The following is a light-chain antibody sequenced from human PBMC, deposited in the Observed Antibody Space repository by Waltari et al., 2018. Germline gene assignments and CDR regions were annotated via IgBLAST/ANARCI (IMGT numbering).Light chain of an antibody. J-gene: IGLJ3*02. V-gene: IGLV4-69*01. Sequence: QLVLTQSPSASASLGASVKLTCTLARGHSSNRVAWLQQQPEKGPRYLMKINSDGSHSKGDEIPDRFSGSSSGAERYLTISSVQSEDEADYYCQTGGHGTWVFGGGTKLSVL. CDR2: INSDGSH. CDR1: RGHSSNR. CDR3: QTGGHGTWV.